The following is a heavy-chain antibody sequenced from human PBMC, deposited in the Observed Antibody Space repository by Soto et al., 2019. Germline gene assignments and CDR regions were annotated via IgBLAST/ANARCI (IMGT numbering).Heavy chain of an antibody. J-gene: IGHJ4*02. CDR1: GFTFSNGY. Sequence: EVQLVESGGGLVQPGGSLRLSCAASGFTFSNGYMNWVRQAPGQGLEWVGRIDIKSDGGATDYAAPVKGRFTISRDDSKNTLYLLMNSLKTEDTAVYHCHVWANVHTGRIDYWGQGTLVSVSS. CDR2: IDIKSDGGAT. V-gene: IGHV3-15*07. CDR3: HVWANVHTGRIDY. D-gene: IGHD5-18*01.